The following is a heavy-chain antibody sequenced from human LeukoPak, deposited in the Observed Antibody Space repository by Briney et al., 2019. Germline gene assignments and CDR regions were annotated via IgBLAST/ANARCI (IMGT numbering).Heavy chain of an antibody. CDR3: AKEIIAVAGNYFDH. CDR1: GFTFSSYA. V-gene: IGHV3-23*01. D-gene: IGHD6-19*01. CDR2: VSGNGGST. Sequence: GGSLRLSCVASGFTFSSYAMSWVRQAPGKGLEWVSGVSGNGGSTYYADSVKGRFTISRDNSKNTLYLQMNSLRAEDTAVYYCAKEIIAVAGNYFDHWGQGTLVTVSS. J-gene: IGHJ4*02.